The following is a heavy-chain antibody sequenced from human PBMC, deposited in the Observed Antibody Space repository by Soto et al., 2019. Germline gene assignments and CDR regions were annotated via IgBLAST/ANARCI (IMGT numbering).Heavy chain of an antibody. V-gene: IGHV4-61*01. D-gene: IGHD3-9*01. J-gene: IGHJ4*02. CDR1: GGSVSSGSYY. CDR3: ARVLTGYYTPIDY. Sequence: QVQLQESGPGLVKPSETLSLTCTVSGGSVSSGSYYWSWIRQPPGKGLEWIGYIYYSGSTNYNPALKSRVTISVDTSKNQFSLKLSSVTAADTAVYYCARVLTGYYTPIDYWGQGTLVTVSS. CDR2: IYYSGST.